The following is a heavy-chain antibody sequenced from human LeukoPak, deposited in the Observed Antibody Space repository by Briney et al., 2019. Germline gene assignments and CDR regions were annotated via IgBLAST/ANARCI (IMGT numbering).Heavy chain of an antibody. Sequence: SETLSLTCTVSGGSISSYYWSWIRQPPGKGLEWLGYIYNSRDINYNPSLKSRVTFSVDTSRNQFSLRLSSVTAADTAVYYCARKGPIAATGPDYWGQGTLVTVSS. V-gene: IGHV4-59*01. D-gene: IGHD6-13*01. CDR2: IYNSRDI. CDR1: GGSISSYY. J-gene: IGHJ4*02. CDR3: ARKGPIAATGPDY.